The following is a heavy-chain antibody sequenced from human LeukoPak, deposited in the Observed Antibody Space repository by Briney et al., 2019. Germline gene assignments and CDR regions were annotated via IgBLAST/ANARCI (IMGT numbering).Heavy chain of an antibody. J-gene: IGHJ4*02. Sequence: PGGSLRLSCAASGFTFHDYNMHWIRQAPGRGLEWVSLIKWDGTTTFYADSVKGRFTISRDNNKNSLYLQMNNLKTEDTALYYCAKETSTGWSEPDHWGQGTLVTVSS. D-gene: IGHD6-19*01. CDR3: AKETSTGWSEPDH. CDR2: IKWDGTTT. CDR1: GFTFHDYN. V-gene: IGHV3-43*01.